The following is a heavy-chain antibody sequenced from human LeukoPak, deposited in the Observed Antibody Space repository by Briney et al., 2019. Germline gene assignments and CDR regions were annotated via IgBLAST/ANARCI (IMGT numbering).Heavy chain of an antibody. Sequence: GGSLRLSCAASGFTFSRYWMHWVRQAPGKGLVWVSRINNDGSITRYADSVKGRFTISRDNAKNTLYLQMNSLRAEDTAVYYCARDMTYCTSTSCPFERWGQGTLVTVSS. CDR1: GFTFSRYW. D-gene: IGHD2-2*01. CDR3: ARDMTYCTSTSCPFER. CDR2: INNDGSIT. J-gene: IGHJ4*02. V-gene: IGHV3-74*01.